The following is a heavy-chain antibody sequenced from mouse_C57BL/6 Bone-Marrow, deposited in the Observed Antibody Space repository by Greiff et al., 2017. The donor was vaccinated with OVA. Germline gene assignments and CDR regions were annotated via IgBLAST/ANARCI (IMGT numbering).Heavy chain of an antibody. CDR1: GFTFSDYY. J-gene: IGHJ2*01. CDR3: AMGYPPFDY. Sequence: EVKVVESGGGLVQPGGSLKLSCAASGFTFSDYYMYWVRQTPEKRLEWVAYISNGGGSTYYPDTVKGRFTISRDNAKNTLYLQMSRLKSEDTAMYYCAMGYPPFDYWGQGTTLTVSS. V-gene: IGHV5-12*01. D-gene: IGHD2-2*01. CDR2: ISNGGGST.